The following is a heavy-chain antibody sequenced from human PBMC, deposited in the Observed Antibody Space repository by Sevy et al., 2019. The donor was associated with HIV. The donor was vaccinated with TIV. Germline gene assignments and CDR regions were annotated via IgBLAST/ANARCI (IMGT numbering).Heavy chain of an antibody. CDR1: KFTFSSYN. CDR2: IGSDNSTI. D-gene: IGHD2-2*01. CDR3: AAAAGYCSINSCSDAFNI. Sequence: GGSLRLSCEASKFTFSSYNMNGVRQAPGKGLEWISYIGSDNSTIYYADSVKGRFTISRDNAKKSLSLQMSRLRDEDTAVYYCAAAAGYCSINSCSDAFNIWGQGTMVTVSS. V-gene: IGHV3-48*02. J-gene: IGHJ3*02.